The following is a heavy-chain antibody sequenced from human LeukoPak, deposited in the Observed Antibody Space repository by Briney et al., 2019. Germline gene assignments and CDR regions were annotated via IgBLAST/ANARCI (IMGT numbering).Heavy chain of an antibody. D-gene: IGHD3-3*01. CDR2: INWNGGST. J-gene: IGHJ6*04. CDR1: GFTFDDYG. CDR3: ARDARIGITIFGVALDV. V-gene: IGHV3-20*04. Sequence: RAGGSLRLSCAASGFTFDDYGMSWVRHAPGKGLEWVSGINWNGGSTGYADSVKGRFTISRDNAKNSLYLQMNSLRAEDTALYYCARDARIGITIFGVALDVWGKGTTVTVSS.